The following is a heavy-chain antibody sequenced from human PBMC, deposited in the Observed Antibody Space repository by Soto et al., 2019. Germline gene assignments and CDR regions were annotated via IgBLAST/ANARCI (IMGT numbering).Heavy chain of an antibody. D-gene: IGHD3-16*01. CDR1: GFTVSNNH. Sequence: VQLVESGGGLIQPGGSLRLSCAASGFTVSNNHMTWVRQAAGKGLELVSFVHGGGSTSYADSVKGRFTISRDNSKNTLYLQRDSLRAEDTAIYYGAGRLTTAAGLDYWGRGTLVTVSS. J-gene: IGHJ4*02. CDR3: AGRLTTAAGLDY. V-gene: IGHV3-53*01. CDR2: VHGGGST.